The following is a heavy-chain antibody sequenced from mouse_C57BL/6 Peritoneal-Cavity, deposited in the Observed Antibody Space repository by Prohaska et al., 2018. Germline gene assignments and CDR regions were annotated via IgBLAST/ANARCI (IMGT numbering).Heavy chain of an antibody. CDR3: GSYFGSSHFGY. D-gene: IGHD1-1*01. CDR2: INPYNGGT. Sequence: EVQLQQSGPVLVKPGASVKMYCKASGYTFTDYYMNWVKQSHGKSIEWIGVINPYNGGTSYKQKFKSDATWTGDTSSSTGYMELERVSSENSSVDDVGSYFGSSHFGYWVQGTTLTVSS. CDR1: GYTFTDYY. J-gene: IGHJ2*01. V-gene: IGHV1-19*01.